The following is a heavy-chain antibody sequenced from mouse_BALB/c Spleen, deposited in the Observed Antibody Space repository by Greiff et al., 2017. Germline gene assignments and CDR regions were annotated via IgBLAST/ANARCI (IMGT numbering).Heavy chain of an antibody. Sequence: QVTLKESGPGILQPSQTLSLTCSFSGFSLSTSGMGVSWIRQPSGKGLEWLAHIYWDDDKRYNPSLKSRLTISKDTSRNQVFLKITSVDTADTATYYCARNYGSSYGWFAYWGQGTLVTVSA. CDR1: GFSLSTSGMG. CDR2: IYWDDDK. J-gene: IGHJ3*01. V-gene: IGHV8-12*01. CDR3: ARNYGSSYGWFAY. D-gene: IGHD1-1*01.